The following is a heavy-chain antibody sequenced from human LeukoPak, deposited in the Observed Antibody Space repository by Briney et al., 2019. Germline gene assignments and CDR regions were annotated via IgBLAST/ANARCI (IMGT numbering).Heavy chain of an antibody. D-gene: IGHD4-23*01. CDR3: ARDRDYGGFAY. CDR1: GFTFSDYY. Sequence: TAGGSLRLSCAASGFTFSDYYMSWIRQAPGKGLEWVSAISGSGGSTYYADSVKGRFTISRDNAKNSLFLQMNSLRAGDTAVYYCARDRDYGGFAYWGQGTLVTVSS. V-gene: IGHV3-11*01. J-gene: IGHJ4*02. CDR2: ISGSGGST.